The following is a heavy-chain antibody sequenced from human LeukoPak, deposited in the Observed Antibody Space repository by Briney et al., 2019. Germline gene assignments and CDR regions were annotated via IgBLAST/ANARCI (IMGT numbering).Heavy chain of an antibody. CDR2: IIPIFGTA. CDR1: GGTCSSDA. D-gene: IGHD3-22*01. J-gene: IGHJ4*02. V-gene: IGHV1-69*01. Sequence: SVKVSCKASGGTCSSDAISWVRQAPGQWLEWMGGIIPIFGTANYAQKFQGRVTITADESTSTAYMELSSLRSEDTAVYYCASRVYYYDSSGYYDQGPLGRYWGQGTLVTVSS. CDR3: ASRVYYYDSSGYYDQGPLGRY.